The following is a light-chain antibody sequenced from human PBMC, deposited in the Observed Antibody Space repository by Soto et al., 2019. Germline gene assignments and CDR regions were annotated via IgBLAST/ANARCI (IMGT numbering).Light chain of an antibody. V-gene: IGKV1-5*01. CDR1: QSISSW. J-gene: IGKJ2*01. CDR3: QQYNSYSYT. CDR2: DAS. Sequence: DIQMTQSPSTLSASVGDRVTITCRASQSISSWLAGYQQKPGKAPKLLIYDASSLESGVPSRFSRSGSGTEFTLTISSLQPDDFATYYCQQYNSYSYTFGQGTKLEIK.